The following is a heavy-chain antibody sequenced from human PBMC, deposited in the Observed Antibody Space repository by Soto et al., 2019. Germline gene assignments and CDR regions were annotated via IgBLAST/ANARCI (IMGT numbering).Heavy chain of an antibody. CDR3: ARGQRFSDWFDP. V-gene: IGHV4-4*07. J-gene: IGHJ5*02. CDR2: VYSSGGT. D-gene: IGHD3-3*01. CDR1: GGSMSSYY. Sequence: SETLSLTCTVSGGSMSSYYWTRIRQPAGKGLEWIGRVYSSGGTHYDPSLKSRVTISLDTSKNQFSLRLLSATDADTAVYYCARGQRFSDWFDPWGQGTLVTVSS.